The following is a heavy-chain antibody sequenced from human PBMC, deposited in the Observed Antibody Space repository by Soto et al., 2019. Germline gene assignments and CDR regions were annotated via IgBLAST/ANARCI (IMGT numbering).Heavy chain of an antibody. Sequence: QVQLVESGGGVVQPGRSLRLSCAASAFTFSDYGFHWVRQAPGKGLEWVAVIWPDGGIKYYGDSVKGRFTISRDNSRNTLYLQTNSLRAVDTAVYYCARDQLGELSGFDYWGQGTLVTVSS. CDR2: IWPDGGIK. CDR1: AFTFSDYG. CDR3: ARDQLGELSGFDY. V-gene: IGHV3-33*01. D-gene: IGHD3-16*02. J-gene: IGHJ4*02.